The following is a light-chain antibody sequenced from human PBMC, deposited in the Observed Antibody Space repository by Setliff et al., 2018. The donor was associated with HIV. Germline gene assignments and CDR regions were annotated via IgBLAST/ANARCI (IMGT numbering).Light chain of an antibody. CDR3: SSYTSSTPLYV. J-gene: IGLJ1*01. Sequence: QSVLTQPASVSGSPGQSITISCTGTNSDVGGYSFVSWYQQHPGKAPKLMIYDVSYRPSGVSDRFSGSKSGNTASLTISGLQAEDEADYYCSSYTSSTPLYVFGSGTKGTV. V-gene: IGLV2-14*03. CDR1: NSDVGGYSF. CDR2: DVS.